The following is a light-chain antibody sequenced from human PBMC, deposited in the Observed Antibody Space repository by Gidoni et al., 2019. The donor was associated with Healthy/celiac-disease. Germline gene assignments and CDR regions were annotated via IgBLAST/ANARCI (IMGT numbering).Light chain of an antibody. V-gene: IGKV2-28*01. J-gene: IGKJ4*01. CDR2: LGS. Sequence: DIVLTQSPPSLPVTPVEPASISCRSSQSLLHSNGYNYLDWYLQKPGQTPQLLIDLGSNRASGVPDRISGSGAGTDFTLKISRVEAEDVGVYYCMQALQTPRTFGGGTKVEIK. CDR1: QSLLHSNGYNY. CDR3: MQALQTPRT.